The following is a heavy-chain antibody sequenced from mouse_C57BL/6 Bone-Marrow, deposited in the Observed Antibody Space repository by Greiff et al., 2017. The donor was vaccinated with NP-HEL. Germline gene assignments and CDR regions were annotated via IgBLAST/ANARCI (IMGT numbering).Heavy chain of an antibody. V-gene: IGHV5-12*01. CDR2: ISNGGGST. CDR1: GFTFSDYY. J-gene: IGHJ3*01. Sequence: EVQLVESGGGLVQPGGSLKLSCAASGFTFSDYYMYWVRQTPEKRLEWVAYISNGGGSTYYPDTVKGRFTISRDNAKNTLYLQMSRLKSEDTAMYYCARHPYDGYYGAYWGQGTLVTVSA. D-gene: IGHD2-3*01. CDR3: ARHPYDGYYGAY.